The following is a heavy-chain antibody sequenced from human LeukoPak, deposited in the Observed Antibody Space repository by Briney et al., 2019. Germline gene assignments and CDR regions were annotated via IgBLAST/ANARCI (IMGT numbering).Heavy chain of an antibody. CDR1: GFTFSNAW. J-gene: IGHJ3*02. CDR3: TTDYDILTGYYIPDAFDI. D-gene: IGHD3-9*01. CDR2: IKSKTDGGTT. Sequence: GGSLRLSCAASGFTFSNAWMSWVRQAPGKGLEWVGRIKSKTDGGTTDYAAPVKGRFTISRDDSKNTLYLQMNSLKTEDTAVYYCTTDYDILTGYYIPDAFDIWGQGTMVTVSS. V-gene: IGHV3-15*01.